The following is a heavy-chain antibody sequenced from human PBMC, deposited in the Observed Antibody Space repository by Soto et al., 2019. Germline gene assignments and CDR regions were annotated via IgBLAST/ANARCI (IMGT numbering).Heavy chain of an antibody. V-gene: IGHV3-30-3*01. CDR2: VSKDEGNK. CDR3: AREDESSGFAGTFHH. Sequence: GSLRLSCAASGFTLSNYVMHWVRQVPGKGLEWVAVVSKDEGNKIYADSVKGRFTISRDNSKNTLSLQMDSLRVEDTGVYYCAREDESSGFAGTFHHWGQGILVTVSS. D-gene: IGHD3-22*01. J-gene: IGHJ1*01. CDR1: GFTLSNYV.